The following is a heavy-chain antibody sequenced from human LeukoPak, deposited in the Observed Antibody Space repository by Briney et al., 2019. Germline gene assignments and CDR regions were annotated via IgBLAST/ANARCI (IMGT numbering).Heavy chain of an antibody. V-gene: IGHV1-46*01. D-gene: IGHD2-2*01. Sequence: EASVAVSCKSSGYTFTSYYMHWVRQAPGQGLEWMGIINPCGGSTSYAQKFQGRVTMTMDMSTSTVYMELSSLRSEDTAVYYCARADYCSSTSCYSRWFDPWGQGTLVTVSS. CDR3: ARADYCSSTSCYSRWFDP. J-gene: IGHJ5*02. CDR1: GYTFTSYY. CDR2: INPCGGST.